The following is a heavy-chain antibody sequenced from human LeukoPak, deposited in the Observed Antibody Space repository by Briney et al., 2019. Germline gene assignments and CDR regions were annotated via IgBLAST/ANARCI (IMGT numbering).Heavy chain of an antibody. CDR1: GFTFSSYS. Sequence: PGGSLRLSCAASGFTFSSYSMNWVRQAPGKGLEWVSSISSSSSYIYYADSVKGRFTISRDNAKNSLYLQMNSLNAEDTAVYYCARGGSYGYYDSSGYLDYWGQGTLVSVSS. J-gene: IGHJ4*02. V-gene: IGHV3-21*01. CDR2: ISSSSSYI. CDR3: ARGGSYGYYDSSGYLDY. D-gene: IGHD3-22*01.